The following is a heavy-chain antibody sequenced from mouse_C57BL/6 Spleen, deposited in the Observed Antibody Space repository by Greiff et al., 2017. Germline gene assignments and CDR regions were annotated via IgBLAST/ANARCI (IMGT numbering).Heavy chain of an antibody. J-gene: IGHJ2*01. D-gene: IGHD2-2*01. Sequence: EVQLQQSGAELVRPGASVKLSCTASGFNIKDDYMHWVKQRPEQGLEWIGWIDPENGDTEYAAKFQGKATITADTSSNTAYLQLSSLTSEDTAVYYCTTGGYDEGYFDYWGQGTTLTVSS. CDR3: TTGGYDEGYFDY. V-gene: IGHV14-4*01. CDR2: IDPENGDT. CDR1: GFNIKDDY.